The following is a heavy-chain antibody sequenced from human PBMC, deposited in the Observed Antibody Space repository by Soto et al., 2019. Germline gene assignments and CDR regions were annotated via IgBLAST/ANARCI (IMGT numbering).Heavy chain of an antibody. CDR3: AKARCSDTDCYFPDT. CDR1: GFAFGNYW. Sequence: AGGSLRLSCAASGFAFGNYWMHWVRQIPGKGLVWVSEIDSFGTTTTYADSVKGRFTISRDNAKKTLYLQMNSLRAEDTAIYYCAKARCSDTDCYFPDTWGQGTLVTVSS. J-gene: IGHJ5*02. V-gene: IGHV3-74*01. D-gene: IGHD2-21*02. CDR2: IDSFGTTT.